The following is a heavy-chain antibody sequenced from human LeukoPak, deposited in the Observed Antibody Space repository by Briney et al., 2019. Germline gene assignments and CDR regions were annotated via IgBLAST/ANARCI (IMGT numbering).Heavy chain of an antibody. CDR2: ISSSRTT. CDR3: AKDFRSSSGDV. J-gene: IGHJ6*04. Sequence: GGSLRLSCAASGFPFSSYSMNWVRQAPGEGLEWVSYISSSRTTSYADSVKGRFTISRDNAKNSPYLQMNSLRAEDTAVYYCAKDFRSSSGDVWGKGTTVTVSS. D-gene: IGHD6-6*01. V-gene: IGHV3-48*01. CDR1: GFPFSSYS.